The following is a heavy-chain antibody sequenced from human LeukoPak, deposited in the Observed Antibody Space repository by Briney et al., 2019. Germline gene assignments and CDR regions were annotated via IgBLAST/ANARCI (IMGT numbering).Heavy chain of an antibody. CDR1: GGSISSYY. Sequence: SETLSLTCTVSGGSISSYYWSWIRQPPGKGLEWIGYIYYSGSTNYNPSLKSRVTISVDTSKNQFSLKLRSVTAADTAVYYCARFSISIVATDVWGQGTTVTVSS. D-gene: IGHD2/OR15-2a*01. V-gene: IGHV4-59*01. CDR2: IYYSGST. J-gene: IGHJ6*02. CDR3: ARFSISIVATDV.